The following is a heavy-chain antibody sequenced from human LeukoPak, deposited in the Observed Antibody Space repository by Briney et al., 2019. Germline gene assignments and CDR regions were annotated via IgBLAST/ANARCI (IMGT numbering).Heavy chain of an antibody. CDR3: ARHRKGDTARSYYYYSMDV. CDR1: GYSFTSYW. CDR2: IYPCDSDT. Sequence: GESLKISCKGSGYSFTSYWIGWGRQMPGKGLEGMGIIYPCDSDTRYSPSFQGQVTISADKSISTAYLQWSSLKASDTAMYYCARHRKGDTARSYYYYSMDVWGKGTTVTISS. D-gene: IGHD5-18*01. J-gene: IGHJ6*03. V-gene: IGHV5-51*01.